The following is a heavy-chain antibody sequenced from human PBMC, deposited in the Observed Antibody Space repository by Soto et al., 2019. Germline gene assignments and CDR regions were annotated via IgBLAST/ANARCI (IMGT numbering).Heavy chain of an antibody. J-gene: IGHJ6*02. D-gene: IGHD6-6*01. CDR2: IYYSGST. Sequence: LSLTCTVSGGSISSGGYYWSWIRQHPGKGLEWIGYIYYSGSTYYNPSLKSRVTISVDTSKNQFSLKLSSVTAADTAVYYCARRRLSSSNYYYYGMDVWGQGTTVTVSS. CDR3: ARRRLSSSNYYYYGMDV. V-gene: IGHV4-31*03. CDR1: GGSISSGGYY.